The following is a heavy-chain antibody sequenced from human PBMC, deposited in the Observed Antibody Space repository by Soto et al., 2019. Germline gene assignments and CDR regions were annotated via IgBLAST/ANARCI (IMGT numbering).Heavy chain of an antibody. D-gene: IGHD3-10*01. Sequence: QVQLQESGPGLVKPSETLSLTCTVSGGSISSYYWSWIRQPPGKGLEWIGYIYYSGSTNYNPSLKSRVTISVDTSKNQFSLKLSSVTAADTSVDYCARGAPYGSGILDYWGQGTLVTVSS. J-gene: IGHJ4*02. V-gene: IGHV4-59*01. CDR2: IYYSGST. CDR3: ARGAPYGSGILDY. CDR1: GGSISSYY.